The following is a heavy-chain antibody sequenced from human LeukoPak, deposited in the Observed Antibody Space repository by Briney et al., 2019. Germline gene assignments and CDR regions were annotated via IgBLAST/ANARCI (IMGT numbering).Heavy chain of an antibody. D-gene: IGHD3-3*01. CDR2: IKPDGSAQ. CDR3: AAPGGVLEWLFVA. CDR1: GFTFSNSW. J-gene: IGHJ5*02. Sequence: GGSLRLSCAASGFTFSNSWMSWVRQAPGKGLGWVATIKPDGSAQYYVDSVKGRFTISRDNAKNSLFLQINSLRAEDTAVYYCAAPGGVLEWLFVAWGQGTLVTVSS. V-gene: IGHV3-7*01.